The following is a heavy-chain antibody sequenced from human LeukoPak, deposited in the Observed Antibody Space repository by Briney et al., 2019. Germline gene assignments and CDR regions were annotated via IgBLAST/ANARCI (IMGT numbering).Heavy chain of an antibody. J-gene: IGHJ4*02. V-gene: IGHV1-2*02. CDR2: INPNSGGT. D-gene: IGHD2-2*01. CDR3: ARGLVVPAATGVDY. Sequence: ASVKVSCKASGYTFTGYYMDWVRQAPGQGLEWMGWINPNSGGTNYAQKFQGRVTMTRDTSISTAYMELSRLRSDDTAVYYCARGLVVPAATGVDYWGQRTLVTVSS. CDR1: GYTFTGYY.